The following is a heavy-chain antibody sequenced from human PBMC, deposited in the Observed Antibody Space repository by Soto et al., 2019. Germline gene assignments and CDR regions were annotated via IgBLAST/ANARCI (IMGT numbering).Heavy chain of an antibody. V-gene: IGHV1-69*01. CDR2: FIPLFGAT. D-gene: IGHD1-1*01. CDR1: GGSFSSFA. J-gene: IGHJ1*01. CDR3: ARGLDTTVAHSHN. Sequence: QVQLVQSGAEVKKPGSSVKVSCKASGGSFSSFAINWVRQAPGQGLEWMGDFIPLFGATNYAQTFQGRVTFTADESTTTAYMELRSLTSNDTAVYYCARGLDTTVAHSHNWGQCALVTVSS.